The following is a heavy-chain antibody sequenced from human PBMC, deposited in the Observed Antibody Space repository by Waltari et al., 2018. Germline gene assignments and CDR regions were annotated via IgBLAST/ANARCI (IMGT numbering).Heavy chain of an antibody. CDR1: GFTFSSYW. V-gene: IGHV3-74*01. CDR3: ARDPAEGWFDP. CDR2: INSDGSST. Sequence: EVQLVASGGGLVQPGGSLRLSCAASGFTFSSYWMHWVRQAPGKGLVWVSRINSDGSSTSYADSVKGRFTISRDNAKNMLYLQMNSRRAEDTAVYYCARDPAEGWFDPWGQGTLVTVSS. D-gene: IGHD2-15*01. J-gene: IGHJ5*02.